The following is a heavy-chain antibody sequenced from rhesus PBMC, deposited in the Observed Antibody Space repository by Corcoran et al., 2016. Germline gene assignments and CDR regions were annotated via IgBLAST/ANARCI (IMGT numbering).Heavy chain of an antibody. J-gene: IGHJ4*01. V-gene: IGHV3-119*01. Sequence: EVQLAESGGAWAQPGGSVSLSCAGWGFTFRSYWMYWVRQAPGKGLDGVSRIRGDGSTTSYADSVKGRFTISRENAKNSVYLQMNSLRVEDTAVYYCAKGNNVGAIDYWGQGLLVTVSS. CDR1: GFTFRSYW. D-gene: IGHD1-20*01. CDR3: AKGNNVGAIDY. CDR2: IRGDGSTT.